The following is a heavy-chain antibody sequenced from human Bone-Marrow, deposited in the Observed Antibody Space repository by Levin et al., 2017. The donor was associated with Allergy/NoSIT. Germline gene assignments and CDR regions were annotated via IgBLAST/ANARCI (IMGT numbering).Heavy chain of an antibody. V-gene: IGHV1-3*04. Sequence: PVASVKVSCKTSGYIFTNYAIHWVRQAPGQSLEWLGWLNTANGNSEYSHKFEDRVTIVRDTSASAAYMDLTSLRSEDTAVYYCAREGSVFVAGVRAGYTYSYDFWGQGTLITVSS. CDR1: GYIFTNYA. CDR2: LNTANGNS. D-gene: IGHD5-18*01. CDR3: AREGSVFVAGVRAGYTYSYDF. J-gene: IGHJ4*02.